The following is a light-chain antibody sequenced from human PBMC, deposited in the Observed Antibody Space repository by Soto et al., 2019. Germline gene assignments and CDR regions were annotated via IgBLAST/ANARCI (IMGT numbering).Light chain of an antibody. CDR1: QSVDSNY. CDR3: QHYGFVWYT. Sequence: IVLTQSPDTLSLPPGERATLSCRASQSVDSNYLAWYQQRPGQAPRLLIHGASSRATGIPDRFSGSGSGTDFTLTISRLEPEDFAVYYCQHYGFVWYTFGQGTNLEIK. V-gene: IGKV3-20*01. J-gene: IGKJ2*01. CDR2: GAS.